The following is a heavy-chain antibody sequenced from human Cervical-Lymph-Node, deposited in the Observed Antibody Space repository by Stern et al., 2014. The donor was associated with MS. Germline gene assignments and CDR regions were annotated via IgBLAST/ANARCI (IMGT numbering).Heavy chain of an antibody. Sequence: VQLVESGAEVTKPGSSVKVSCKASGGTFSKFPSSWVRQAPGQGLEGMGGILHGFGTPPYAHEFSVRVTIIADFFTSTVYMELSSLRSDDTAVYYCALSSETSDRWYSLGYDLWGQGTLVTVSS. J-gene: IGHJ5*02. V-gene: IGHV1-69*01. CDR3: ALSSETSDRWYSLGYDL. CDR1: GGTFSKFP. CDR2: ILHGFGTP. D-gene: IGHD6-13*01.